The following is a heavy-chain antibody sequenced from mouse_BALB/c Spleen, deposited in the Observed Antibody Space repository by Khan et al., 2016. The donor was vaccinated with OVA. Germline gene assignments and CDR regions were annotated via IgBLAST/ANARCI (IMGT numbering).Heavy chain of an antibody. CDR3: AKYTPDYYSMDY. Sequence: QVQLKQSGPGLVAPSQSLSITCTASGFSLSSYGVNWVRQPPGKGLEWLGVIWADASTNYYSDLISRLIISKDNSKSQVFLNLTSLQTDNTATYYCAKYTPDYYSMDYWGQGTSVTVSS. CDR2: IWADAST. CDR1: GFSLSSYG. V-gene: IGHV2-3*01. J-gene: IGHJ4*01.